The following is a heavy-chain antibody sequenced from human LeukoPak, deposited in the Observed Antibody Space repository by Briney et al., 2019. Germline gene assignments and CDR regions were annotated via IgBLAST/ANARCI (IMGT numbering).Heavy chain of an antibody. CDR2: IYYSGST. CDR1: GGSISSYY. V-gene: IGHV4-59*01. J-gene: IGHJ5*02. CDR3: AIPRGSPNWFDP. Sequence: PSETLSLTCTVSGGSISSYYWSWIRQPPGKGLEWIGYIYYSGSTNYNPSLKSRVTISVDTSKNQFSLKLSSVTAADTAVYYCAIPRGSPNWFDPWGQGTLVTVSS.